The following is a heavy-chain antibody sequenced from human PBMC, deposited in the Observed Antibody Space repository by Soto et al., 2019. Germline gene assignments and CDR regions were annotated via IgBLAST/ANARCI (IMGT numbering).Heavy chain of an antibody. Sequence: SETLSLTCTVSGGSISSGGYYWSWIRQHPGKGLEWIGYIYYSGSTYYNPSLKSRVTISVDTSKNQFSLKLSSVTAADTAVYYCARDKRGITYYYYSSGFGAFDIWGQGTMVTVSS. J-gene: IGHJ3*02. CDR2: IYYSGST. CDR1: GGSISSGGYY. V-gene: IGHV4-31*03. D-gene: IGHD3-22*01. CDR3: ARDKRGITYYYYSSGFGAFDI.